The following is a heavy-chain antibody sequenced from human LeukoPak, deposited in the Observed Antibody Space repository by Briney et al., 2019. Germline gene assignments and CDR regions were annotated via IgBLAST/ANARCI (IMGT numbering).Heavy chain of an antibody. V-gene: IGHV1-69*05. CDR2: IIPIFGTA. Sequence: SVKVSCKASGGTFSSYAISWVRQAPGQGLEWMGGIIPIFGTANYAQKFQGRVTITMDESTSTAYMELSSLRSEDTAVYYCATVPTIAARPHYYYMDVWGKGTTVTVSS. CDR3: ATVPTIAARPHYYYMDV. D-gene: IGHD6-6*01. CDR1: GGTFSSYA. J-gene: IGHJ6*03.